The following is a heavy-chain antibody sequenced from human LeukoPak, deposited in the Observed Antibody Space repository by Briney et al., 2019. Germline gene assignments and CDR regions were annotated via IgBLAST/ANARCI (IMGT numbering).Heavy chain of an antibody. CDR1: GYTFTGYY. CDR3: ARWGYYDSSGFDY. J-gene: IGHJ4*02. D-gene: IGHD3-22*01. CDR2: INPNSGGT. Sequence: ASVKVSCKASGYTFTGYYMHWVRRAPGQGLEWMGRINPNSGGTNYAQKFQGRVTMTRDTSISTAYMELSRLRSDDTAVYYCARWGYYDSSGFDYWGQGTLVTVSS. V-gene: IGHV1-2*06.